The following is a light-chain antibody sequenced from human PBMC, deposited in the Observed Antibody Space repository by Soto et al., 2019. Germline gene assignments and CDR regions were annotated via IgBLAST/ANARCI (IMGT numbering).Light chain of an antibody. CDR3: QQYGSSPFT. CDR2: GAS. V-gene: IGKV3-20*01. J-gene: IGKJ4*01. CDR1: QSVRSSY. Sequence: EIVLTQSPGTLSLSPGERATLSCRASQSVRSSYLAWYQQKPGQAPRLLIYGASIRATGVPDRFSGSGSGTDFTFTISRLESEEFAVYFCQQYGSSPFTFGGGTKVEIK.